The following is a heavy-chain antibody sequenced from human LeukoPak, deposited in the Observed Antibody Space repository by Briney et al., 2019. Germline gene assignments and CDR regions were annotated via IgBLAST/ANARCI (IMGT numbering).Heavy chain of an antibody. CDR2: ISSGGTTI. Sequence: PGGSLRLSCAASGFSFSSYEMNWVRQAPGKGLEWVSYISSGGTTIYYADSVKGRFTISRDNAKNSLYLQMDSLRAEDTAVYYCAREDHYESSRYYRSGDYCGQGTLVTVSS. J-gene: IGHJ4*02. D-gene: IGHD3-22*01. V-gene: IGHV3-48*03. CDR3: AREDHYESSRYYRSGDY. CDR1: GFSFSSYE.